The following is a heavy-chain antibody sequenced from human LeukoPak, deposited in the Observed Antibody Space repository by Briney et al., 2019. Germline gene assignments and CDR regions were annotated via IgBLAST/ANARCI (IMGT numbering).Heavy chain of an antibody. V-gene: IGHV3-9*01. CDR1: GFTFDDYA. CDR2: ISWNSGSI. CDR3: AKEIGYSSSYYYYCGMDV. D-gene: IGHD6-13*01. J-gene: IGHJ6*02. Sequence: GGSLRLSCAASGFTFDDYAMHWVRQAPGKGLEWVSGISWNSGSIGYADSVKGRFTISRDNAKNSLYLQMNSLRAEDTALYYCAKEIGYSSSYYYYCGMDVWGQGTTVTVSS.